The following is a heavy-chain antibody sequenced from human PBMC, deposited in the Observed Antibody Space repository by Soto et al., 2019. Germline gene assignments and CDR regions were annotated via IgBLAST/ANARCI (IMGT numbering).Heavy chain of an antibody. Sequence: QQQLQESGPGLVKPSQTLSPTCTVSGGSMNRHDYYWSLIRQPPGKGLGWIGYIHNSVSTHYNPSLKDRLTICSDMSKHLFSPGLNSVTAAYTALYFCARVEVRGAFDIWCRGKKVTVSS. V-gene: IGHV4-30-4*01. CDR3: ARVEVRGAFDI. CDR2: IHNSVST. J-gene: IGHJ3*02. D-gene: IGHD2-2*01. CDR1: GGSMNRHDYY.